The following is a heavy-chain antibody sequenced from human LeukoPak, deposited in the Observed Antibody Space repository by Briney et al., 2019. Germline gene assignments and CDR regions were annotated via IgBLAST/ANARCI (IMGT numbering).Heavy chain of an antibody. J-gene: IGHJ6*03. CDR1: GYTFTGYY. Sequence: ASVKVSCKASGYTFTGYYMHWVRQAPGQGLEWMGWINPNSGGTNYPQKFQGRVTMTRDTSISTAYMELSRLRSDDTAVYYCARLQSRDTAMAEDYYYMDVWGKGTTVTVSS. CDR3: ARLQSRDTAMAEDYYYMDV. D-gene: IGHD5-18*01. V-gene: IGHV1-2*02. CDR2: INPNSGGT.